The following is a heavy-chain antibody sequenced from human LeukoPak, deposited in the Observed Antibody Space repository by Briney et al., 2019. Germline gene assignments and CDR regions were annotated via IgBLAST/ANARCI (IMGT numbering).Heavy chain of an antibody. CDR1: GYTFTSYG. D-gene: IGHD6-19*01. V-gene: IGHV1-18*01. CDR2: ISAYNGNT. Sequence: GASVKVSCEASGYTFTSYGISWVRQAPGQGLEWMGWISAYNGNTNYAQKLQGRVTMTTDTSTSTAYMELRSLRSDDTAVYYCARDEGAVAGTKWFDPWGQGTLVTVSS. J-gene: IGHJ5*02. CDR3: ARDEGAVAGTKWFDP.